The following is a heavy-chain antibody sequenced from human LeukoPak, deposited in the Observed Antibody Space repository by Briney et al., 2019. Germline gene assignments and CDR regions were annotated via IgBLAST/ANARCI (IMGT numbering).Heavy chain of an antibody. Sequence: ESGPTLVKPTQTLTLTCTFSGFSFTSSGVGVGWIRQPPGKALEWLAFIFWDGDKRYNPSLKTRVTIPTDTSHNEVVLRVTNVDPADTGTYYCAHLTTIFGVVSFFDYWGQGSLVSVSS. CDR3: AHLTTIFGVVSFFDY. D-gene: IGHD3-3*01. J-gene: IGHJ4*02. V-gene: IGHV2-5*02. CDR1: GFSFTSSGVG. CDR2: IFWDGDK.